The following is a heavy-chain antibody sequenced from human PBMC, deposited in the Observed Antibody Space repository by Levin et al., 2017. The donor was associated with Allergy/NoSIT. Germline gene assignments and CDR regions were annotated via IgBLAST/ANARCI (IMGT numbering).Heavy chain of an antibody. CDR2: INHSGST. D-gene: IGHD3-3*01. CDR3: ARGDFGVGYSYYYMDV. Sequence: SETLSLTCAVYGGSFSGYYWSWIRQPPGKGLEWIGEINHSGSTNYNPSLKSRVTISVDMSKNQFSLKLSSVTAADTAVYYCARGDFGVGYSYYYMDVWGEGTTVTVSS. V-gene: IGHV4-34*01. CDR1: GGSFSGYY. J-gene: IGHJ6*03.